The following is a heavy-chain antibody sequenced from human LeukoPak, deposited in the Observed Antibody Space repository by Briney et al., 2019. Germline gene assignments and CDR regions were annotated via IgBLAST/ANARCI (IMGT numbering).Heavy chain of an antibody. V-gene: IGHV1-2*02. CDR3: ARDEVGPFDY. Sequence: ASVKVSCKASGYTFTDYYMHWVRQAPGQGLEWMGWFNPNSGGTIYAQKSQGRVTMTRDTSISTAYMEVSSLRPDDTAVYYCARDEVGPFDYWGQGTLVTVSS. CDR2: FNPNSGGT. CDR1: GYTFTDYY. D-gene: IGHD1-26*01. J-gene: IGHJ4*02.